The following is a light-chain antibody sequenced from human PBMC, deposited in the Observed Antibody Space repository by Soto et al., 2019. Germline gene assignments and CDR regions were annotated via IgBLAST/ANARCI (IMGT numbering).Light chain of an antibody. Sequence: QYVLTQPASVSGSPGQSITISCTGTSSDVGGYNYVSWYQQHPGKAPKLMIYDVSNRPSGVSNRFSGSKSGNTASLTISGLQAEDEADYYCSSYTSSSTPLYVFGTG. V-gene: IGLV2-14*01. CDR1: SSDVGGYNY. CDR3: SSYTSSSTPLYV. CDR2: DVS. J-gene: IGLJ1*01.